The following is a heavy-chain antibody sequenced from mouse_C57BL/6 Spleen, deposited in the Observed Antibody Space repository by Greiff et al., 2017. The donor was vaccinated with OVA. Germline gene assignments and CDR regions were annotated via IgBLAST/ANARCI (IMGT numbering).Heavy chain of an antibody. CDR1: GFNIKDDY. Sequence: VQLQQSGAELVRPGASVKLSCTASGFNIKDDYMHWVKQRPEQGLEWIGWIDPENGDTEYASKFQGKATITADTSSNTAYLQLSSLTSEDTAVYYCLYYGNYCDVWGTGTTVTVSS. CDR3: LYYGNYCDV. D-gene: IGHD2-1*01. CDR2: IDPENGDT. V-gene: IGHV14-4*01. J-gene: IGHJ1*03.